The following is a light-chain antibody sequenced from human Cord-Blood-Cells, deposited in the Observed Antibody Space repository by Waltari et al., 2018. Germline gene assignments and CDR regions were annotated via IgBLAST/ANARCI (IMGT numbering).Light chain of an antibody. Sequence: DILLTQSPAPLSFSPGEAATLSCRASQSVSSYLAWYQQKPGQAPRLLIYDASNRATGIPARFSGSGSGTDFTLTISSLEPEDFAVYYCQQRSNWPLTFGGGTKVEIK. CDR3: QQRSNWPLT. J-gene: IGKJ4*01. V-gene: IGKV3-11*01. CDR2: DAS. CDR1: QSVSSY.